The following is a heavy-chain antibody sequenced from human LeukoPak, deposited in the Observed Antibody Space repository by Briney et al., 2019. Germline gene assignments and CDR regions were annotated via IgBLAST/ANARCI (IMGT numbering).Heavy chain of an antibody. J-gene: IGHJ4*02. V-gene: IGHV3-30*02. CDR2: IRYDGSNK. CDR3: AKGRYHLATVTLLDY. Sequence: GGSLRLSCAASGFTFSSYGMHRVRQAPGKGLEWVAFIRYDGSNKYYADSVKGRFTISRDNSKNTLYLQMNSLRAEDTAVYYCAKGRYHLATVTLLDYWGQGTLVTVSS. CDR1: GFTFSSYG. D-gene: IGHD4-17*01.